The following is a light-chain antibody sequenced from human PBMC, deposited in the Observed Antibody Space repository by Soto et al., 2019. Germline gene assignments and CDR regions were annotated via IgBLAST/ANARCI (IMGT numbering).Light chain of an antibody. J-gene: IGKJ3*01. V-gene: IGKV3-15*01. CDR1: QSVSSN. Sequence: EIVMTQSPATLSVSPGERATLSCSPSQSVSSNLAWYQQKPGQAPRLLIYGASTRATGIPARFSGSGSGTEFTLTISSLQSEDFAVYYCQQYNDWPSHITFGPGTKVDIK. CDR3: QQYNDWPSHIT. CDR2: GAS.